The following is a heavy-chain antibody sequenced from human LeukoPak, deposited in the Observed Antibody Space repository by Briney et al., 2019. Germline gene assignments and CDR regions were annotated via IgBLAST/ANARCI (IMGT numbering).Heavy chain of an antibody. D-gene: IGHD2-15*01. Sequence: RGASVKVSCKASGYTFTSYGISWVRQAPGQGLEWMGWISAYNGNTNYAQKVQGRVTMTTDTSTNTAYMELRSLRSDDTAVYYCARDSADCSGGGCYSAEYFQHWGQGTLVTVSS. CDR2: ISAYNGNT. CDR3: ARDSADCSGGGCYSAEYFQH. V-gene: IGHV1-18*01. J-gene: IGHJ1*01. CDR1: GYTFTSYG.